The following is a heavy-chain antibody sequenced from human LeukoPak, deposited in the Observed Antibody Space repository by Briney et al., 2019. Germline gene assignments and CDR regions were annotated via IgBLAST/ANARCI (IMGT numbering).Heavy chain of an antibody. J-gene: IGHJ5*02. V-gene: IGHV1-69*04. CDR2: IIPFLGIA. CDR1: GGTFSSYA. CDR3: ARERSQPSGSYGWFDP. D-gene: IGHD1-26*01. Sequence: SVKVSCKASGGTFSSYAISWVRQAPGQGLEWMGRIIPFLGIANYAQKFQGRVTITADKSTSTAYMELSSLRSEDTAVYYCARERSQPSGSYGWFDPWGQGTLVTVSS.